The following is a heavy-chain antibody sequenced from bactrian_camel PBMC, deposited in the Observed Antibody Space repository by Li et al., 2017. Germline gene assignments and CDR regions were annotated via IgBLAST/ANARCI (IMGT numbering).Heavy chain of an antibody. CDR3: LTSQQPAGTWLRFGT. Sequence: VQLVESGGGSVQTGGSLRLSCSASGYTSSTVCMGWFRQAPGKGLEWVSTIYGDSSDTFYRDSVKDRFTISRDNAKNTVYLQMNSLKSEDTALYYCLTSQQPAGTWLRFGTWGQGTQVTVS. CDR2: IYGDSSDT. J-gene: IGHJ6*01. D-gene: IGHD6*01. CDR1: GYTSSTVC. V-gene: IGHV3-2*01.